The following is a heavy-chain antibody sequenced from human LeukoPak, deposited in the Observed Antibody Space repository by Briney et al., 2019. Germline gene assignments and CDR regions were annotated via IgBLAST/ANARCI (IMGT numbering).Heavy chain of an antibody. D-gene: IGHD4-17*01. CDR2: INPNSGGT. CDR1: GYSFTGYY. Sequence: GASVKVSFKASGYSFTGYYMYWVRQAPGQGLEWMGWINPNSGGTNYAQKFQGRVTITADESTSTAYMELSSLRSEDTAVYYCARGRGSTVTTFLDVWGQGTTVTVSS. CDR3: ARGRGSTVTTFLDV. J-gene: IGHJ6*02. V-gene: IGHV1-2*02.